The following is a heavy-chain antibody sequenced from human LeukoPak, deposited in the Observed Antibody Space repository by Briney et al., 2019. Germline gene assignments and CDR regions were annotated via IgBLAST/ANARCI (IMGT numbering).Heavy chain of an antibody. CDR1: GYTFTGYY. Sequence: ASVKVSCKASGYTFTGYYMHWVRQAPGQGLEWMGWINPNSGGTNYAQKFQGRVTMTRDTSISTAYMELRSLRSDDTAVYFCARDQGVVVVPAAVVHRGQGTLVTVSS. CDR2: INPNSGGT. V-gene: IGHV1-2*02. J-gene: IGHJ4*02. CDR3: ARDQGVVVVPAAVVH. D-gene: IGHD2-2*01.